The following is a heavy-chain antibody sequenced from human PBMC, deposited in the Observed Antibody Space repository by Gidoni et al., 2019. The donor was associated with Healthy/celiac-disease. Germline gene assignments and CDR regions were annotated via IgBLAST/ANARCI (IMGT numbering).Heavy chain of an antibody. Sequence: QAQLVQSGAEVKKPGASVKVSCKAAGYTLTSYGISWVRPAPGQGLEWMGWISAYNGNTNYAQKLQGRVTMTTDTSTSTAYMELRSLRSDDTAVYYCAREWVGSGWDDFDYWGQGTLVTVSS. CDR3: AREWVGSGWDDFDY. J-gene: IGHJ4*02. V-gene: IGHV1-18*04. CDR1: GYTLTSYG. D-gene: IGHD6-19*01. CDR2: ISAYNGNT.